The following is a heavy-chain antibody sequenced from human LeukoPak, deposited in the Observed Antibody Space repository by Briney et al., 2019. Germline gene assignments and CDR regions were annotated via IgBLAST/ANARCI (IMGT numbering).Heavy chain of an antibody. CDR2: IYYSGST. Sequence: SETLSLTCTVSGGSISSSSYYWGWIRQPPGTGLEWIGSIYYSGSTYYNPSLKSRVTISVDTSKNQFSLKLSSVTAADTAVYYCARSPRGSWYGGRYYYYYMDVWGKGTTVTVSS. CDR3: ARSPRGSWYGGRYYYYYMDV. V-gene: IGHV4-39*07. D-gene: IGHD6-13*01. CDR1: GGSISSSSYY. J-gene: IGHJ6*03.